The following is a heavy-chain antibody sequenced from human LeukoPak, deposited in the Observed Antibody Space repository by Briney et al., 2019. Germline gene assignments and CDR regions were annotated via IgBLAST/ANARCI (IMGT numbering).Heavy chain of an antibody. J-gene: IGHJ4*02. D-gene: IGHD3-22*01. CDR2: ISGSGGST. CDR3: AKAAFTYYYDSSGYYYTDY. Sequence: GGSLRLSCEASGFTFNTYSMNWARQAPGKGLEWVSAISGSGGSTYYADSVKGRFTISRDNSKNTLYLQMNSLRAEDTAVYYCAKAAFTYYYDSSGYYYTDYWGQGTLVTVSS. V-gene: IGHV3-23*01. CDR1: GFTFNTYS.